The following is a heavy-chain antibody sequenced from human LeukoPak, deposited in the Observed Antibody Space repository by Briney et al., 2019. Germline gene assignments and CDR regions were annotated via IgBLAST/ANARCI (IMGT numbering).Heavy chain of an antibody. CDR2: IYYSGST. CDR1: GGSISSYY. V-gene: IGHV4-59*01. D-gene: IGHD2-2*01. J-gene: IGHJ6*02. CDR3: ARDRIVVVPAATQESYYYYGMDV. Sequence: SETLSLTCTVSGGSISSYYWSCIRQLPGKGLEWIGYIYYSGSTNYNPSLKSRVTISVDTSKNQFSLKLSSVTAADTAVYYCARDRIVVVPAATQESYYYYGMDVWGQGTTVTVSS.